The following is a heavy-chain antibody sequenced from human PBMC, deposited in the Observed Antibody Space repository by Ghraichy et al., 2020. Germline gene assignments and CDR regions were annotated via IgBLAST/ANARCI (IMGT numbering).Heavy chain of an antibody. V-gene: IGHV2-5*02. Sequence: SGPTLVKPTQTLTLTCTFSGFSLTTSGVGVGWIRQTPGRALEWLALVYWDDDKRYSPSLKNRLTITMDTSKHQVTLTMTNMDPMDSGTYYCARKDMTTMVLFDVWGPGTLVTVSS. D-gene: IGHD4/OR15-4a*01. CDR3: ARKDMTTMVLFDV. CDR2: VYWDDDK. J-gene: IGHJ4*02. CDR1: GFSLTTSGVG.